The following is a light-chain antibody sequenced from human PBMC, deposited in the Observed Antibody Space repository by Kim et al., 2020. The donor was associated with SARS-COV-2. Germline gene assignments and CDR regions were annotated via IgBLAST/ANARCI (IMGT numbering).Light chain of an antibody. Sequence: GERVTVSCSGSGYNSGSKTVNWYQQLPGTAPKLLIYSNNQRPSGVPDRFSGSKSGSSASLAISGLQSEDEADYYCAAWDDSLNGRVFGGGTKLTVL. CDR2: SNN. CDR1: GYNSGSKT. V-gene: IGLV1-44*01. J-gene: IGLJ3*02. CDR3: AAWDDSLNGRV.